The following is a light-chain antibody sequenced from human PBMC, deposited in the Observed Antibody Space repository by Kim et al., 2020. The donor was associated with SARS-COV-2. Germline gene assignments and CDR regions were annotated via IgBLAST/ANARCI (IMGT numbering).Light chain of an antibody. CDR1: QRLVHSDGRTY. Sequence: DVVMTQSPLSLPITLGQPASISCRSNQRLVHSDGRTYLNWFHQRPGQSPRRLIYKISTRDSGVPDRFSGSGSGTDFTLEISRVEAEDVGIYYCMQTTHWPYTFGQGTKLEI. V-gene: IGKV2-30*02. J-gene: IGKJ2*01. CDR3: MQTTHWPYT. CDR2: KIS.